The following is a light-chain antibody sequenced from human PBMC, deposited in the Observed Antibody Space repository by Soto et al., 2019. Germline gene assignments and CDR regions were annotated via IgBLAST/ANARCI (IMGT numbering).Light chain of an antibody. J-gene: IGLJ3*02. Sequence: QSVLTQPASVSGSPGQSITISCTGTSSDVGGYNYVSWYQQHPGKAPKLMIYEVSNRPSGVSNRFSGSKSGNTASLTISGLQAEDEADYCSSYTTISTLEVFGGGTQLTVL. CDR3: SSYTTISTLEV. V-gene: IGLV2-14*01. CDR2: EVS. CDR1: SSDVGGYNY.